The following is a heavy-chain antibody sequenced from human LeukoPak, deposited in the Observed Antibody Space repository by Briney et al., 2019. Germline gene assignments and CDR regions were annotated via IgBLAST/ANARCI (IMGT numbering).Heavy chain of an antibody. CDR1: GFTFTNEA. J-gene: IGHJ4*02. CDR2: ISPGGGTT. CDR3: TKVRSGSSNWALRVFDY. V-gene: IGHV3-23*01. D-gene: IGHD4-11*01. Sequence: GGSLRLSCAVSGFTFTNEAMGWVRQLRGGGLEWVSTISPGGGTTYYAESMKGRFTISRDNSKSTLYLEMNSLRVEDTAVYYCTKVRSGSSNWALRVFDYWGQGALVTVSS.